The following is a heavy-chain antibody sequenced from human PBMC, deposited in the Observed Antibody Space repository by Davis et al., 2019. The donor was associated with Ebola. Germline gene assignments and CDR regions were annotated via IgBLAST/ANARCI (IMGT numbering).Heavy chain of an antibody. CDR1: GFTFSTNW. CDR3: AKGAR. CDR2: IKPDGSDT. Sequence: GESLKISCAASGFTFSTNWMSWVRQAPGKGLEWVATIKPDGSDTYFVDSVKGRFTISRDNAKSSLYLQMNSLRVEDTALYYCAKGARWGQGTLVTVSS. V-gene: IGHV3-7*03. D-gene: IGHD5-12*01. J-gene: IGHJ4*02.